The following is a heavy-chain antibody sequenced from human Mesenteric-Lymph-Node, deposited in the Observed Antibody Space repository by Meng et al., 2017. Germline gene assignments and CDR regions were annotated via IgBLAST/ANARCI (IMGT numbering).Heavy chain of an antibody. Sequence: GESLKISCAASGFTFSSYAMHWVRQAPGKGLEWVAVISYDGSNKYYADSVKGRFTISRDNSKNTLYLQMNSLRAEDTAVYYCARVSVSGYSSGWQEGEDYWGQGTPVTVSS. J-gene: IGHJ4*02. V-gene: IGHV3-30*01. CDR1: GFTFSSYA. CDR2: ISYDGSNK. D-gene: IGHD6-19*01. CDR3: ARVSVSGYSSGWQEGEDY.